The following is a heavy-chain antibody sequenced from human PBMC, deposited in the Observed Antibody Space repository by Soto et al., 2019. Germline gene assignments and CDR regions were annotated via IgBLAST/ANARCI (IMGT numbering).Heavy chain of an antibody. CDR1: GGTFIRYA. V-gene: IGHV1-69*13. CDR2: IIPIFGTA. CDR3: ARAIVGPTTTGWLDP. J-gene: IGHJ5*02. D-gene: IGHD1-26*01. Sequence: SVKVSCKASGGTFIRYAISWVRQAPGQGLEWMGGIIPIFGTASYAQKFQGRVTITADESTSTAYMELSSLRFEDTAVYYCARAIVGPTTTGWLDPWGQGTLVTVSS.